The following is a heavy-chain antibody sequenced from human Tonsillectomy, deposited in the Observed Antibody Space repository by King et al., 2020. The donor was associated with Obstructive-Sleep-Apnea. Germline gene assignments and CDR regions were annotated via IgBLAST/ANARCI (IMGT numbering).Heavy chain of an antibody. Sequence: GQLVQSGGGLVQPGGYLRLSCAASGFTFSSYAMNWVRQAPGKGLEWVSAISVSGGSTYYADSVKGRFTISRDNSQNTLYLQMNSLRAEDTAVYYCAKRYYYDSSGYLEGAFDIWGQGTMVTVSS. CDR1: GFTFSSYA. V-gene: IGHV3-23*04. CDR2: ISVSGGST. J-gene: IGHJ3*02. D-gene: IGHD3-22*01. CDR3: AKRYYYDSSGYLEGAFDI.